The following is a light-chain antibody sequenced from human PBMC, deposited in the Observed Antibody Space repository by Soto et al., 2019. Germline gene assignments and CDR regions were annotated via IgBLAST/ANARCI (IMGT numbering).Light chain of an antibody. CDR1: YGLCNAY. CDR2: GAS. J-gene: IGKJ1*01. V-gene: IGKV3-20*01. CDR3: QQHDNSPCM. Sequence: VLAQPPGTLSLSPGYRATVRVRDIYGLCNAYVAWYRHVPGQTPGLVIYGASNRATGMPGRFRGSGSGRDFTLTISRLEPEDFAVYSCQQHDNSPCMFGKGTKVDVK.